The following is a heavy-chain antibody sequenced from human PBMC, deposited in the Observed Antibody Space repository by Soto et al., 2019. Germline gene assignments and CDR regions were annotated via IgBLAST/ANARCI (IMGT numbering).Heavy chain of an antibody. CDR2: IYYSGSN. CDR3: ARRYGGNLDY. V-gene: IGHV4-59*08. J-gene: IGHJ4*02. Sequence: QVQLQESGPGLVKPSETLSLTCTVSGGSISSYYWSWIRQPPGKGLEWIGYIYYSGSNNYNPSPKHRVTISVDTSKNQFSLKMSSVTAAYTAVYYCARRYGGNLDYWGQGTLVTVSS. CDR1: GGSISSYY. D-gene: IGHD1-26*01.